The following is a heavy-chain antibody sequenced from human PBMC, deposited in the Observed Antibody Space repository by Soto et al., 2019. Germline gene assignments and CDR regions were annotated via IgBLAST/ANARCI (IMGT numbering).Heavy chain of an antibody. CDR2: INPSAGSA. V-gene: IGHV1-46*01. CDR3: ARDPIVGATYFDS. Sequence: QVQLVQSGAEVTKTGASVKVSCKASGYTFISYFIHWVRQAPGQGLEWMGIINPSAGSATYAQRFHGRVTMTRDTSTSTVYMELSSLRSEDMAVYYCARDPIVGATYFDSWGQGTLVTVSS. D-gene: IGHD1-26*01. CDR1: GYTFISYF. J-gene: IGHJ4*02.